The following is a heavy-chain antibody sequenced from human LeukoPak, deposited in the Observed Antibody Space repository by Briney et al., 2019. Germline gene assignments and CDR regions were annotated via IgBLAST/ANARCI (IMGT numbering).Heavy chain of an antibody. D-gene: IGHD1-20*01. J-gene: IGHJ4*02. CDR1: GFTFSSYA. CDR3: ARDPYNWNDVYFDY. V-gene: IGHV3-30-3*01. CDR2: ISYDGSNK. Sequence: GGSLRLSCAASGFTFSSYAMHWVRQAPGKGLEWVAVISYDGSNKYYADSVKGRFTISRDNSKNTLYLQMNSLRAEDTAVYYCARDPYNWNDVYFDYWGQGTLVAVSS.